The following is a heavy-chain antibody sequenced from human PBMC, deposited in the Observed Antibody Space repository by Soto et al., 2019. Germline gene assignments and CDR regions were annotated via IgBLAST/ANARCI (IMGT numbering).Heavy chain of an antibody. J-gene: IGHJ4*02. Sequence: GASVKVSCKVSGYTLTELSMHWVRQAPGKGLEWMGGFDPEDGETIYAQKFQGRVTMTEDTSTDTAYMELSSLRSEDTAVYYCATGLIVVVTATLDYWGQGTLVTVSS. V-gene: IGHV1-24*01. CDR1: GYTLTELS. CDR3: ATGLIVVVTATLDY. CDR2: FDPEDGET. D-gene: IGHD2-21*02.